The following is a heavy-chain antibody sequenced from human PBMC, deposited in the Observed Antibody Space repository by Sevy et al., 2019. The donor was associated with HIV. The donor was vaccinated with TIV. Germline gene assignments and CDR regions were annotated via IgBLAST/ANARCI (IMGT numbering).Heavy chain of an antibody. CDR1: GFTFSNHY. V-gene: IGHV3-72*01. D-gene: IGHD6-13*01. CDR3: ATHAVIAAASRDFDY. Sequence: GGSLRLSCAASGFTFSNHYMEWVRQAPGRGLEWVGRIRNRGDSSTTEYAAPVKGRFTISRDDSKISLYLLMNSLKTEDTAVYYCATHAVIAAASRDFDYWGQGTLVTVSS. J-gene: IGHJ4*02. CDR2: IRNRGDSSTT.